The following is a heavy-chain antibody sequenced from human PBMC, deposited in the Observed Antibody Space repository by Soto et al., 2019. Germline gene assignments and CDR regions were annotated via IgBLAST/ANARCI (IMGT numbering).Heavy chain of an antibody. Sequence: EVQLLESGGGLVQPGGSLRLSCAASGFTFSSYAMNWVRQAPGKGLEWVSAISGSGGSTYYADSVKGRFTISRDNSKDTRYLQMNCLSAEDTAIYYCAKAAVAGIDYFDYWGQRTLVTVSS. D-gene: IGHD6-19*01. J-gene: IGHJ4*02. CDR2: ISGSGGST. CDR1: GFTFSSYA. V-gene: IGHV3-23*01. CDR3: AKAAVAGIDYFDY.